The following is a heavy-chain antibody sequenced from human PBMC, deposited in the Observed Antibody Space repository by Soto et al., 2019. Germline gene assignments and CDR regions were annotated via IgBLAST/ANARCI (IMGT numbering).Heavy chain of an antibody. Sequence: QVQLQESGPGLVKPSETLSLTCTVSGGFISSYYWSWIRQPPGKGLEWIGYIYYSGSTNYNPSLKRRVTISIDKSNNQFSLKLSSVTAADTAVYYCARGAHYWGQGTLVTVSS. CDR2: IYYSGST. J-gene: IGHJ4*02. CDR1: GGFISSYY. CDR3: ARGAHY. V-gene: IGHV4-59*01.